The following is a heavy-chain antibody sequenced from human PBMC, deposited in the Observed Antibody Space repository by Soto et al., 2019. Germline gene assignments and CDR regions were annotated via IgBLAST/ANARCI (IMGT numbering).Heavy chain of an antibody. V-gene: IGHV4-30-2*01. CDR3: ARAHGSGWGAFDI. Sequence: QLQLQESGSGLVKPSQTLSLTCAVSGGSISSGGYSWSWIRQPPGKGLEWIGYIYHSGSTYRNPSLKSRVTISVDRSKNQFSLKLSSVTAADTAVYYCARAHGSGWGAFDIWGQGTMVTVSS. D-gene: IGHD3-10*01. CDR2: IYHSGST. CDR1: GGSISSGGYS. J-gene: IGHJ3*02.